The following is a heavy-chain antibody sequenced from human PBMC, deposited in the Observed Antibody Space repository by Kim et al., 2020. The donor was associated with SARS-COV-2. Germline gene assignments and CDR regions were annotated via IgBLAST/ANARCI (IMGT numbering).Heavy chain of an antibody. CDR3: ASGMAAYGYFDY. CDR1: GGTFSSYA. V-gene: IGHV1-69*13. Sequence: SVKVSCKASGGTFSSYAISWVRQAPGQGLEWMGGIIPIFGTANYAQKFQGRVTITADESTSTAYMELSSLRSEDTAVYYCASGMAAYGYFDYWGQGTLVTVSS. CDR2: IIPIFGTA. J-gene: IGHJ4*02. D-gene: IGHD4-17*01.